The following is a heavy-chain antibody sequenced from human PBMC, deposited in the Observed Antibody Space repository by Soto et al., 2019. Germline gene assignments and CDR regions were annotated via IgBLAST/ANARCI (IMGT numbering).Heavy chain of an antibody. CDR3: ARDPN. J-gene: IGHJ4*02. V-gene: IGHV3-23*01. CDR1: GFMFSSYY. CDR2: ISHSGGST. Sequence: GGSLRLSCAASGFMFSSYYMNWVRQAPGKGLEWVSGISHSGGSTDHADSVRGRFTISRDNSKNTVYLQMNSLRAEDTAVYYCARDPNWGQGTLVTVSS.